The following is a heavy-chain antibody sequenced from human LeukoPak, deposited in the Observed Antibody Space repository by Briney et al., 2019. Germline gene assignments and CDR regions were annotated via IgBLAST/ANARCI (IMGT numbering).Heavy chain of an antibody. Sequence: SVKVSCKASGGTFSSYAISWVRQAPGQGLEWMGGIIPIFGTANYAQKFQGRVTITADESTSTAYMELSSLRSEDTAVYYCARGRRGPDYGDYFAFDIWGQGSMVTVSS. CDR2: IIPIFGTA. CDR1: GGTFSSYA. V-gene: IGHV1-69*13. CDR3: ARGRRGPDYGDYFAFDI. J-gene: IGHJ3*02. D-gene: IGHD4-17*01.